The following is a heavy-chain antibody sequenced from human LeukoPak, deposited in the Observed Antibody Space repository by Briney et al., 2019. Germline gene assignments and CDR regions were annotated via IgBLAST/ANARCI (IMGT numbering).Heavy chain of an antibody. Sequence: SETLSLTCTLSGVSTRTYFWSWIAQPPGTRLEGLGYIYYSGRTNYNPSLKSRVTISVDTSKNQFSLKLSSVTAADTAVYYCARGYCSGGTCYGYFDLWGRGTLVTVSS. CDR3: ARGYCSGGTCYGYFDL. CDR1: GVSTRTYF. V-gene: IGHV4-59*08. D-gene: IGHD2-15*01. J-gene: IGHJ2*01. CDR2: IYYSGRT.